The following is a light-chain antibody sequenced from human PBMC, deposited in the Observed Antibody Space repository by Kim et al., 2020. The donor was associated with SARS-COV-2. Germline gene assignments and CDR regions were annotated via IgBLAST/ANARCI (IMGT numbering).Light chain of an antibody. J-gene: IGKJ4*01. CDR1: QSISSY. CDR3: QQSYSTPLT. CDR2: AAS. V-gene: IGKV1-39*01. Sequence: SSVGDRVTITCRASQSISSYLNWYQQKPGKAPKLLIYAASSLQSGVPSRFSGSGSGTDFTLTISSLQPEDFATYYCQQSYSTPLTFGGGTKVDIK.